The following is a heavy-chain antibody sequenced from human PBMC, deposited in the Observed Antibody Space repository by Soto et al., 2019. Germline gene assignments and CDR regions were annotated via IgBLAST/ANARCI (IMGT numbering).Heavy chain of an antibody. CDR3: TTDGNFDY. V-gene: IGHV3-15*01. Sequence: ESGGGLVKPGGSLRLSRVASDFPFTNGWMSWGRQAPGKGLEWVGRIKSKAVGGTTDYAPPVKGRFTISRDDSKNTMYLQMNSLNADDTGVYYCTTDGNFDYWGQGTLVTVSS. J-gene: IGHJ4*02. CDR1: DFPFTNGW. CDR2: IKSKAVGGTT.